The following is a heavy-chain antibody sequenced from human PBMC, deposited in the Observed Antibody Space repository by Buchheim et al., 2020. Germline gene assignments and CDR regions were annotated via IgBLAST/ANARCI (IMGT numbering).Heavy chain of an antibody. J-gene: IGHJ4*02. D-gene: IGHD3-22*01. V-gene: IGHV4-59*01. CDR1: ADSFSSYY. CDR2: TSYSGSI. CDR3: ARQQWFNRPFDL. Sequence: QVLVQESGPGLVQPSETLFLTCSVSADSFSSYYWSWIRQSPGKGLEWIGYTSYSGSINYNPSLRSRVTISVDTSKSQFSLKVTSVSTADTAMYYCARQQWFNRPFDLWGQGTL.